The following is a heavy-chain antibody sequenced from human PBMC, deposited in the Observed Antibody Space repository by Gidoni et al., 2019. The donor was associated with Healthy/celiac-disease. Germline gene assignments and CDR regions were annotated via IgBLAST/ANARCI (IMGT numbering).Heavy chain of an antibody. CDR2: IYYSGST. J-gene: IGHJ4*02. D-gene: IGHD3-3*01. CDR3: ARGVGGFADY. V-gene: IGHV4-31*02. Sequence: LEWIGYIYYSGSTYYNPSLKSRVTISVDTSKNQFSLKLSSVTAADTAVYYCARGVGGFADYWGQGTLVTVSS.